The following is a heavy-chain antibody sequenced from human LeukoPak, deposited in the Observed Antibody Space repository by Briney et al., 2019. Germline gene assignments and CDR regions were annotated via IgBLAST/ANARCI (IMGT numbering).Heavy chain of an antibody. CDR3: AKDKLGIAEGVFDY. D-gene: IGHD7-27*01. V-gene: IGHV3-30*18. CDR1: GFTFSSYG. J-gene: IGHJ4*02. Sequence: SGGSLRLSCAASGFTFSSYGMHWVRQAPGKGLEWVAVISYDGSNKYYADSVKGRFTISRDNSKNTLYLQMNSLRAEDTAVYYCAKDKLGIAEGVFDYWGQGTQVTVSS. CDR2: ISYDGSNK.